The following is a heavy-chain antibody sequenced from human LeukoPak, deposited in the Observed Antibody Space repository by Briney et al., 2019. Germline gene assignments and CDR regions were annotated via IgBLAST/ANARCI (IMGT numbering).Heavy chain of an antibody. CDR1: GFTFSSYA. CDR2: ISYDGSNK. CDR3: ARTGTIVATIKPYYYYGMDV. V-gene: IGHV3-30-3*01. D-gene: IGHD5-12*01. J-gene: IGHJ6*02. Sequence: GRSLRLSCAASGFTFSSYAMHWVRQAPGKGLEWVAVISYDGSNKYYADSVKGRFTISRDNSKNTLYLQMNSLRAEDTAVYYCARTGTIVATIKPYYYYGMDVWGQGTTVTVSS.